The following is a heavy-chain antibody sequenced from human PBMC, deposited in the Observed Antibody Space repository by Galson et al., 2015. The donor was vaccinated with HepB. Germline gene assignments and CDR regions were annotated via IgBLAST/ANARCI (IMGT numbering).Heavy chain of an antibody. CDR2: ITHSGST. CDR3: ARGLVVGGLWFGESTQPLFDY. V-gene: IGHV4-34*01. D-gene: IGHD3-10*01. Sequence: ETLSLTCGVYGGSFSGYYWSWIRQPPGKGLEWIGEITHSGSTNYKPSLKSRVTISVDMSKNQFSLKLSSVTAADTAMYYCARGLVVGGLWFGESTQPLFDYWGQGTLVTVSS. CDR1: GGSFSGYY. J-gene: IGHJ4*02.